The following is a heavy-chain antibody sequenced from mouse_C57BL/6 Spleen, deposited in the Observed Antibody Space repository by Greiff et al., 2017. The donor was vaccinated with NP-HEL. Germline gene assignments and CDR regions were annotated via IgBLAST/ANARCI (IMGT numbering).Heavy chain of an antibody. CDR1: GFNIKDYY. CDR3: ADGPTRVAWAWFAY. V-gene: IGHV14-1*01. Sequence: EVQLQQSGAELVRPGASVKLSCTASGFNIKDYYMHWVKQRPDQGLEWIGRIDPEDGDTEYAPKFQGKATMTADTSSNTAYLRLSSLTSEDTAVYSWADGPTRVAWAWFAYWGQGTLVTVSA. D-gene: IGHD2-5*01. CDR2: IDPEDGDT. J-gene: IGHJ3*01.